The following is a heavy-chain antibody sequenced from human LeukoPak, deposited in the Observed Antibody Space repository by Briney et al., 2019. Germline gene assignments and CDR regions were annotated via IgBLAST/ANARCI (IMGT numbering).Heavy chain of an antibody. V-gene: IGHV4-28*01. CDR2: IYYSGST. CDR3: ARNQAVAANRGAFDI. J-gene: IGHJ3*02. D-gene: IGHD6-19*01. CDR1: GYSISSNNW. Sequence: PSETLSLTCAVSGYSISSNNWWAWIRQPPGKGLEWIGYIYYSGSTYYNPYNPSLTSRVTMSVDTSKNQFSLKLDSVTEIDTAMYYCARNQAVAANRGAFDIWGQGTMVTVSS.